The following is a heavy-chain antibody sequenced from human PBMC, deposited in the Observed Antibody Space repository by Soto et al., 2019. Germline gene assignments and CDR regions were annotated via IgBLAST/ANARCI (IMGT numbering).Heavy chain of an antibody. V-gene: IGHV3-13*01. CDR3: ARDGRRAVTPFYY. CDR1: GLTFSSYD. D-gene: IGHD4-17*01. J-gene: IGHJ4*02. CDR2: IGTAGDT. Sequence: EVQLVESGGGLVQPGGSLRLSCAASGLTFSSYDMHWVRQATGKGLEWVSAIGTAGDTYYPGSVKGRFTISRENAKITLYLQMNSLRAGDTAVYYCARDGRRAVTPFYYWGQGTLVTVSS.